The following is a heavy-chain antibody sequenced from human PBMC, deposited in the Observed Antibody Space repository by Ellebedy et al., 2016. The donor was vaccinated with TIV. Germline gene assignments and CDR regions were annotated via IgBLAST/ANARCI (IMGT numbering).Heavy chain of an antibody. CDR3: ARVYGDYRIDV. D-gene: IGHD4/OR15-4a*01. Sequence: GESLKISCAASGFTFSSYSMNWVRQAPGKGLEWVSSISSSSGYRYYADSVKGRFTISRDNAKNSLYLQMNSLRAEDTAVYYCARVYGDYRIDVWGQGTTVTVSS. V-gene: IGHV3-21*01. CDR2: ISSSSGYR. CDR1: GFTFSSYS. J-gene: IGHJ6*02.